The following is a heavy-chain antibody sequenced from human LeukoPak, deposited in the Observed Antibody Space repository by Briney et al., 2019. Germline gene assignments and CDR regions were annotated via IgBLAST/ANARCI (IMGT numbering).Heavy chain of an antibody. J-gene: IGHJ3*01. V-gene: IGHV3-30*02. Sequence: PGGSLRLSCAVSGFTFRSYAMSWVRQAPGKGLEWVAYIRHDGSNKYYVDSVKGRFTVSRDNSKNTMYLQLNSLRGGDTAVYYCATAIEDAFDVWGQGTVVTVSS. CDR1: GFTFRSYA. CDR3: ATAIEDAFDV. CDR2: IRHDGSNK.